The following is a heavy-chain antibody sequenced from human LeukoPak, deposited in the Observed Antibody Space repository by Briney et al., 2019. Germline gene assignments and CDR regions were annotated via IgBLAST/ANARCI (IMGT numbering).Heavy chain of an antibody. J-gene: IGHJ4*02. D-gene: IGHD2-2*01. V-gene: IGHV4-31*03. CDR2: IYYSGSA. Sequence: PSQTLSLTCTVSGGSISSGGYYWSWIRQHPGKGLEWIGYIYYSGSAYYNPSLKSRVTISVDTSKNQFSLKLSSVTAADTAVYYCARSVSYCSSTSCYGINFDYWGQGTLVTVSP. CDR1: GGSISSGGYY. CDR3: ARSVSYCSSTSCYGINFDY.